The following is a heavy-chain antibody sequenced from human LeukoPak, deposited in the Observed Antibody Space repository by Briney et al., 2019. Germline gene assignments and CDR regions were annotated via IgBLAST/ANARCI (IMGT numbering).Heavy chain of an antibody. CDR3: ARSNMGAAVATTFDY. V-gene: IGHV5-51*01. J-gene: IGHJ4*02. D-gene: IGHD1-26*01. CDR2: IYPGDCDT. CDR1: GYFIITYW. Sequence: GAALKISCKTAGYFIITYWIGWGRHMARKGLEWMGIIYPGDCDTRYRTSLQGQFTLSTDKSNNPAYLQSNSLQAADTGMYYCARSNMGAAVATTFDYWGQGNLFTVSS.